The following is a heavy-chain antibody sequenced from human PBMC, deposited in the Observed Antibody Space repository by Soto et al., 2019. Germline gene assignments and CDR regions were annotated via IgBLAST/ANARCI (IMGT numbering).Heavy chain of an antibody. Sequence: GGSLRLCCAASGFTFSSSWMHWVRQAPGKGLVWVSRVSGDGSSTNYADSVKGRFTISRDNAKNTLYLQMNSLRAEDTAVYYCARASRFLVYYYMDVWGKGTTVTGSS. CDR1: GFTFSSSW. CDR3: ARASRFLVYYYMDV. V-gene: IGHV3-74*01. J-gene: IGHJ6*03. D-gene: IGHD3-3*01. CDR2: VSGDGSST.